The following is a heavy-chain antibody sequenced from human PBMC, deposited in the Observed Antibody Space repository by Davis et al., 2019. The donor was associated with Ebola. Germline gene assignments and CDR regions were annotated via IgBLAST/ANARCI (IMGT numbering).Heavy chain of an antibody. CDR1: GFTFNILA. D-gene: IGHD2-2*01. Sequence: PGGSLRLSCRASGFTFNILAMSWVRQAPGKGLEWVSAISASGGNTYYADSVKGRFTISRDNSKNTLYLQMNSLRAEDTAVYHCAKPCTSNSCHPWFDPWGQGTLVTVSS. V-gene: IGHV3-23*01. CDR2: ISASGGNT. J-gene: IGHJ5*02. CDR3: AKPCTSNSCHPWFDP.